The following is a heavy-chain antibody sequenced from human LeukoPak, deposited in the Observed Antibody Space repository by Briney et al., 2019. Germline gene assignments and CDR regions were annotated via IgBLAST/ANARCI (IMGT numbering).Heavy chain of an antibody. V-gene: IGHV1-2*02. D-gene: IGHD2-15*01. Sequence: ASVKVSCKASGYTFTGYYMRWVRQAPGQGLEWMGWINPNSGGTNYAQKFQGRVTMTRNTSISTAYMELSSLRSEDTAVYYCARVNGHNTYCSGGSCYSFWGHNWFDPWGQGTLVTVSS. CDR2: INPNSGGT. J-gene: IGHJ5*02. CDR3: ARVNGHNTYCSGGSCYSFWGHNWFDP. CDR1: GYTFTGYY.